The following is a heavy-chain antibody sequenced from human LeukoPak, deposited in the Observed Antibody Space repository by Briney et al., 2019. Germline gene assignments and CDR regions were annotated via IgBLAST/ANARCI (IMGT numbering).Heavy chain of an antibody. Sequence: PGGSLRLSCAASGFTFSNYWIHWVRQAPGTGLVWVSRINTDGSSTPYADSVKGGFSISRDNAKNTVYLQMNNLRAEDTAVYFCAREGCSSTSCYSLLNYYYYYMDVWGKGTTVTVSS. J-gene: IGHJ6*03. D-gene: IGHD2-2*02. V-gene: IGHV3-74*01. CDR1: GFTFSNYW. CDR2: INTDGSST. CDR3: AREGCSSTSCYSLLNYYYYYMDV.